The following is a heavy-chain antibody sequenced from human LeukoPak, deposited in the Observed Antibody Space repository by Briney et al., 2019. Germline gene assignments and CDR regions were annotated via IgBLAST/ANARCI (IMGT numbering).Heavy chain of an antibody. CDR3: AKELGTAVVGQRVDY. V-gene: IGHV3-30*02. CDR2: IQSEGRDK. D-gene: IGHD2-2*01. Sequence: GGSLRLSCAGSGFTFSSFGMQWVRQAAGKGREWVIFIQSEGRDKYYADYVKGRFTISGDNSKNTLYVKMNSVRHEDTAVYYCAKELGTAVVGQRVDYWGQGTLVTVSS. CDR1: GFTFSSFG. J-gene: IGHJ4*02.